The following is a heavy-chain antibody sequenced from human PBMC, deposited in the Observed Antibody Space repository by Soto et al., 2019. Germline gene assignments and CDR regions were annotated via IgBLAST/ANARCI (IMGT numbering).Heavy chain of an antibody. V-gene: IGHV4-39*01. CDR3: ASQLVGPSYYYYGMDV. D-gene: IGHD6-6*01. CDR1: GGSISSSSYY. J-gene: IGHJ6*02. CDR2: IYYSGST. Sequence: LTCTFSGGSISSSSYYWGWIREPPGKGLEWIGSIYYSGSTYYNPSLKSRVTISVDTSKNQFSLKLSSVTAADTAVYYCASQLVGPSYYYYGMDVWGQGTTVTVSS.